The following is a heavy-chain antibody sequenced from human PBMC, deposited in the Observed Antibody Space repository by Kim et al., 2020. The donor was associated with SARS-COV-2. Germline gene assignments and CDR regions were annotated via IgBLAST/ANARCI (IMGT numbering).Heavy chain of an antibody. CDR1: GPASTTYG. CDR3: AGGAGATMFND. Sequence: ASVKVSCKTSGPASTTYGVTWVRQAPGQGLEWMGWINTLTGNPHYAQKFQGRVTMTTDASKTTAYMELRGLRSDDTAVYYCAGGAGATMFNDWGQGSLVT. CDR2: INTLTGNP. D-gene: IGHD1-26*01. J-gene: IGHJ4*02. V-gene: IGHV1-18*01.